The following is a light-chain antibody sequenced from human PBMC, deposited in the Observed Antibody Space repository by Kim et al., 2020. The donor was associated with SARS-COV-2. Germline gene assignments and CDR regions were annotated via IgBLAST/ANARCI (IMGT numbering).Light chain of an antibody. V-gene: IGLV3-1*01. CDR1: KLGDKY. J-gene: IGLJ1*01. Sequence: SYELTQPPSVSVSPGQTASITCSGDKLGDKYACWYQQKPGQSPVLVIYQDSKRPSGIPERFYGSNSGNTATLPISGTQAMDEADYYCQAWDSSPGVFGTG. CDR3: QAWDSSPGV. CDR2: QDS.